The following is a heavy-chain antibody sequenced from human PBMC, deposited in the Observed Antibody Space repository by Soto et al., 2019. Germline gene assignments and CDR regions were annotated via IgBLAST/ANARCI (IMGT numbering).Heavy chain of an antibody. D-gene: IGHD6-13*01. CDR2: VSNSGDST. Sequence: GGSLRLSCAASGFTFSDFAMSWVRQAPGKGPEWVSGVSNSGDSTYYADSVKGRFTISRDNSKNTLYLQMNSLRAEDTAVYYCARDARQLADAFDIWGQGTMVTVSS. CDR3: ARDARQLADAFDI. CDR1: GFTFSDFA. V-gene: IGHV3-23*01. J-gene: IGHJ3*02.